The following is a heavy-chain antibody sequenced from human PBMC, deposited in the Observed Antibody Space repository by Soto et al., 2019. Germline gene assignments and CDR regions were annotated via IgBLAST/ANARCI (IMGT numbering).Heavy chain of an antibody. J-gene: IGHJ4*02. CDR2: IKQDGCET. CDR1: GFTCRNFW. CDR3: ARENYFDY. Sequence: EEQLVESGGGLVQPGGSLRLSCAGSGFTCRNFWMGWARQAPGKRLEWVANIKQDGCETSYADSVRGRFTVFRDNARNSLFLHMNRLRAEDTAVYYCARENYFDYWGQGALVTVSS. V-gene: IGHV3-7*01.